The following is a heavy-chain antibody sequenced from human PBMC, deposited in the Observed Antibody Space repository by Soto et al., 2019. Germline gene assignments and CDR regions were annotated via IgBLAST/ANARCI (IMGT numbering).Heavy chain of an antibody. CDR2: IYYSGST. D-gene: IGHD2-21*02. CDR1: GGSISSSSYY. V-gene: IGHV4-39*01. Sequence: SETLSLTCTVSGGSISSSSYYWGWIRQPPGKGLEWIGSIYYSGSTYYNPSLKSRVTISVDTSKNQFSLKLSSVTAADTAVYYCASMRMGYCGGDCYRDYWGQGTLVTVSS. CDR3: ASMRMGYCGGDCYRDY. J-gene: IGHJ4*02.